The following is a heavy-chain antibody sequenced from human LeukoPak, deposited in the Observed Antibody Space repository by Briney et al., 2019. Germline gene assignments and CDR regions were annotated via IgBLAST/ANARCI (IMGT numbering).Heavy chain of an antibody. J-gene: IGHJ4*02. CDR1: GGSVSSSEW. CDR3: ARVLLGTTTPFDY. D-gene: IGHD1-1*01. V-gene: IGHV4-4*02. CDR2: IYHSGST. Sequence: SETLSLTCVVSGGSVSSSEWWSWVRQPPGKGLEWIGEIYHSGSTNYNPSLKSRVTISVDKSKNQFSLKLSSVTAADTAVYYCARVLLGTTTPFDYWGQGTLVTVSS.